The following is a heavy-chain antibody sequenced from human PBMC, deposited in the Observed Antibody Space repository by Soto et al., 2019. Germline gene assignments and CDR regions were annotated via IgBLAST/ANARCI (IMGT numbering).Heavy chain of an antibody. Sequence: QVQLVQSGAEVKKPGSSVKVSCKASGGTFSSYAISWVRQAPGQGLEWMGGIIPIFGTANYAQKFQGRVTITADESTSTAYMELSSLSSEDTAVYYCASQEYSSGYRGYYYYGMDVWGQGTTVTVSS. CDR3: ASQEYSSGYRGYYYYGMDV. CDR1: GGTFSSYA. CDR2: IIPIFGTA. J-gene: IGHJ6*02. D-gene: IGHD5-18*01. V-gene: IGHV1-69*12.